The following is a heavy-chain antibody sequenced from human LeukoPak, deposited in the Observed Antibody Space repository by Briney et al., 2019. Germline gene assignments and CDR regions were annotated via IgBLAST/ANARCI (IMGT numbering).Heavy chain of an antibody. CDR1: GFTFSDYY. CDR3: ARDKLRGYSYYLGEVDY. J-gene: IGHJ4*02. V-gene: IGHV3-11*01. D-gene: IGHD5-18*01. CDR2: ISSSGSTI. Sequence: KPGGSLRLSCAASGFTFSDYYMSWVRQAPGKGLEWVSYISSSGSTIYYADCVKGRFTISSDNAKNSLYLQMNSLRAEDTAVYYCARDKLRGYSYYLGEVDYWGQGTLVTVSS.